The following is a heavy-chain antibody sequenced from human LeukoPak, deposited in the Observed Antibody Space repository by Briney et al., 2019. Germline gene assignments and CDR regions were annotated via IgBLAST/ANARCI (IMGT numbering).Heavy chain of an antibody. CDR3: AKVTYGSGSYGAFDY. CDR2: ISGSGDNT. D-gene: IGHD3-10*01. CDR1: GFTFSSHG. V-gene: IGHV3-23*01. Sequence: GGSLRLCCAASGFTFSSHGMSWVRQAPGKGLEWVSTISGSGDNTYYADSVKGRFTISRDNSKNTLYLQMNSLRAEDTAVYYCAKVTYGSGSYGAFDYWGQGTLVTVSS. J-gene: IGHJ4*02.